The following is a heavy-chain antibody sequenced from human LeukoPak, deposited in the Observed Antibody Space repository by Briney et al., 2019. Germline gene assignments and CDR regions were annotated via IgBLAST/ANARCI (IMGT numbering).Heavy chain of an antibody. V-gene: IGHV3-30*02. D-gene: IGHD5-24*01. J-gene: IGHJ4*02. CDR3: AKPRDGYNSFDY. CDR1: GHTLSSNS. Sequence: PGGSLRLSCAASGHTLSSNSMNWVRQAPGKGLEWVAFIRYDGSNKYYADSVKGRFTISRDNSKNTLYLQMNSLRAEDTAVYYCAKPRDGYNSFDYWGQGTLVTVSS. CDR2: IRYDGSNK.